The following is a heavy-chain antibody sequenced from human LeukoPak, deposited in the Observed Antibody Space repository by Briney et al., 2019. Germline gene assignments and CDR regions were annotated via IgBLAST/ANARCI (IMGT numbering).Heavy chain of an antibody. D-gene: IGHD3-22*01. Sequence: GGSLRLSCAASGFTFSSYAMSWVRQAPGKGLEWVSAISGSGGSTYYADSVKGRFTISRDNSKNTLYLQMNSLTAEDTAVYYCAKDHDSSGYYYQNWFDPWGQGTLVTVSS. CDR2: ISGSGGST. CDR1: GFTFSSYA. CDR3: AKDHDSSGYYYQNWFDP. V-gene: IGHV3-23*01. J-gene: IGHJ5*02.